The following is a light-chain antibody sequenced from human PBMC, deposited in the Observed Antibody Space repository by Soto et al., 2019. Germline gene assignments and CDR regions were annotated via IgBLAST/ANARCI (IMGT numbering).Light chain of an antibody. J-gene: IGLJ3*02. Sequence: QSVLTQPPSAAGTPGQRVTFSFSGSSSNIGGNFVNWYQHLPGTAPKLLIYNRDQRPSGVPDRFSGSQSGTSASLAISGLQSEDEAVYYCATWDDSLKGVVFGGGTKVTVL. V-gene: IGLV1-44*01. CDR3: ATWDDSLKGVV. CDR1: SSNIGGNF. CDR2: NRD.